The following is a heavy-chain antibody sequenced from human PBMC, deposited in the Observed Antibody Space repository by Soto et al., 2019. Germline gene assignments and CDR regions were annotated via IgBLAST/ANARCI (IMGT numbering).Heavy chain of an antibody. CDR1: GGTFSSYA. CDR3: ARGRLSTPHYYYYGMDV. Sequence: QVQLVQSGAEVKKPGSSVKVSCKASGGTFSSYAISWVRQAPGQGLEWMGGIIPIFGTANYAQKFQGRVTITADESTSTAYMELSSLRSEDTAVYYCARGRLSTPHYYYYGMDVWDQGTTVTVSS. V-gene: IGHV1-69*01. J-gene: IGHJ6*02. CDR2: IIPIFGTA. D-gene: IGHD3-16*02.